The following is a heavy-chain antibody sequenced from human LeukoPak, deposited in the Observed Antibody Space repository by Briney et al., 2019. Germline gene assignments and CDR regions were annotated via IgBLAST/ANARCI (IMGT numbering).Heavy chain of an antibody. CDR1: GGSISSGDYY. CDR3: ARTLPAAAIRGRWFDP. Sequence: SETLSLTCTVSGGSISSGDYYWSWIRQPPGKGLEWIGYIYYSGSTYYIPSLKSRVTISVDTSKNRFSLKLSSVTAADTAVYYCARTLPAAAIRGRWFDPWGQGTLVTVSS. CDR2: IYYSGST. V-gene: IGHV4-30-4*02. D-gene: IGHD2-2*01. J-gene: IGHJ5*02.